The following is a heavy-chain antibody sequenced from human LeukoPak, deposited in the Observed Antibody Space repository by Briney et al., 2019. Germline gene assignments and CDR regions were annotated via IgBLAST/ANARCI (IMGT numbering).Heavy chain of an antibody. CDR2: FYYSDSP. CDR1: GRSISSHH. Sequence: SDPQTLPCTVSGRSISSHHWSWIRQPTGKGLEWIGYFYYSDSPNYNPSLKSRVPILVDTSKNQSSLKIGSVDAAEHALYYRGRRYCSSNSCPPDYYYMDVWGKGTTVTVSS. V-gene: IGHV4-59*08. D-gene: IGHD2-2*01. J-gene: IGHJ6*03. CDR3: GRRYCSSNSCPPDYYYMDV.